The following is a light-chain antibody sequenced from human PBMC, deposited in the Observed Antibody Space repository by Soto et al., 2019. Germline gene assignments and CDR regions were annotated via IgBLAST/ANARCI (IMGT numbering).Light chain of an antibody. CDR1: QGISSY. CDR2: AAS. Sequence: IQLTQSPSSLSASVGDRVTVTCRASQGISSYLAWYQQKPGKAPKLLIYAASTLQSGVPSRFSVSGSGTDFTLTISSLQPEDFATYYCQQHNSYPRTFGPGTKVDIK. J-gene: IGKJ3*01. CDR3: QQHNSYPRT. V-gene: IGKV1-9*01.